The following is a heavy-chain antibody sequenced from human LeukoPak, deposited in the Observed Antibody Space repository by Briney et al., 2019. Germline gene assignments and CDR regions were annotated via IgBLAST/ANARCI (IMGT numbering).Heavy chain of an antibody. J-gene: IGHJ4*02. CDR3: AKDIEYSSSSGACGY. CDR2: ISWNSGSI. Sequence: GRSLRLSCAASGFTFDDYAMHWVRQAPGKGLEWVSGISWNSGSIGYADSVKGRFTISRDNAKNSLYLQMNSLRAEDTALYYCAKDIEYSSSSGACGYWGQGTLVTVSS. CDR1: GFTFDDYA. D-gene: IGHD6-6*01. V-gene: IGHV3-9*01.